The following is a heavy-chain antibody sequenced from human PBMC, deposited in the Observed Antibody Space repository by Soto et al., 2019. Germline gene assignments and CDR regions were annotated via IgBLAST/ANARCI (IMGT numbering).Heavy chain of an antibody. Sequence: QVQLQESGPGLLKPSETLSLTCTVSGGSISSYFYIWVRQPPGKGLEWIGSVYYTGTTDYNPSLKSRVTISVDTSKTQFSLNLRSVTAADTAVYYCARDLAAFPRAVYYWGRGTLVTVSS. CDR2: VYYTGTT. J-gene: IGHJ4*02. CDR3: ARDLAAFPRAVYY. CDR1: GGSISSYF. V-gene: IGHV4-59*01. D-gene: IGHD6-13*01.